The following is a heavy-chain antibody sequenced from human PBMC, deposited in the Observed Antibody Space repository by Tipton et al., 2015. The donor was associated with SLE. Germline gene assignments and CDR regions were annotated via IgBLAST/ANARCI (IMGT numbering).Heavy chain of an antibody. CDR2: IKQDGSEK. J-gene: IGHJ4*02. V-gene: IGHV3-7*01. CDR1: GFTFSSYW. CDR3: ARDLVVSWGWSFDY. Sequence: GSLRLSCAASGFTFSSYWMSWVRQAPGKGLEWVANIKQDGSEKYYVDSVKGRFTISRDNAKNSLYLQMNSLRAEDTAVYYCARDLVVSWGWSFDYWGQGTLVTVSS. D-gene: IGHD2-2*01.